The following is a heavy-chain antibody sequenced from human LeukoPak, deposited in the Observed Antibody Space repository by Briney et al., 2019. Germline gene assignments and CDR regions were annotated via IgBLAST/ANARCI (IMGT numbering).Heavy chain of an antibody. CDR2: IYTIGST. CDR3: ARLNSDFWSGYQYYYGMDV. J-gene: IGHJ6*02. Sequence: SETLSLTCTVSGGSLISYYWSWIRQPAGKGLEWIGRIYTIGSTNYNPSLKSRVTMSVDTSKNQFSLKLSSVTAADTAVYYCARLNSDFWSGYQYYYGMDVWGQGTTVTVSS. V-gene: IGHV4-4*07. CDR1: GGSLISYY. D-gene: IGHD3-3*01.